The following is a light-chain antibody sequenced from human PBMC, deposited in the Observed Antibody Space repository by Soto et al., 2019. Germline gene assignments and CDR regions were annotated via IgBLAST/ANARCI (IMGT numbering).Light chain of an antibody. CDR1: SSDVGGYYY. Sequence: QSALTQPPSASGSPGQSVTISCTGTSSDVGGYYYVSWYQQHPGKAPKLMISEVSKRPSGVPDRFSGSKSGNTASLTVSGLQAEDWADYYCSSFAGNNNVVFGGGTNLTVL. CDR3: SSFAGNNNVV. CDR2: EVS. J-gene: IGLJ2*01. V-gene: IGLV2-8*01.